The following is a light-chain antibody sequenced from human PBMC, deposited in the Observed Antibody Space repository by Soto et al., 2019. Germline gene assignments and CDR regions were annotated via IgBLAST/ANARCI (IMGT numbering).Light chain of an antibody. CDR1: QGISNY. V-gene: IGKV1-27*01. CDR2: AAS. Sequence: DIQMTQSPSSLSASVGDRVTITCRASQGISNYLAWYQQKPGKVPKLLIYAASTLQSGVPSRFSGSGSGTDFTLTISSLQPEDVATYYCQKDNSAPRHLTFGGGTKVEIK. J-gene: IGKJ4*01. CDR3: QKDNSAPRHLT.